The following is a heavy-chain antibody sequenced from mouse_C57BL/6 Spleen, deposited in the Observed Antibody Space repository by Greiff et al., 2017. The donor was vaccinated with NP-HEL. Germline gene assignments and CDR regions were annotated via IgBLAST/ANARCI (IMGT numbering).Heavy chain of an antibody. CDR3: ATLGGDAMDY. J-gene: IGHJ4*01. CDR2: IDPSDSET. Sequence: VQLQQPGAELVRPGSSVTLSCKASGYTFTSYWMHWVKQRPIQGLEWIGNIDPSDSETHYNQKFKDKATLTVDKSSSTSYMQLSSLTSEDSAVYYGATLGGDAMDYWGQGTSVTVSS. V-gene: IGHV1-52*01. D-gene: IGHD3-3*01. CDR1: GYTFTSYW.